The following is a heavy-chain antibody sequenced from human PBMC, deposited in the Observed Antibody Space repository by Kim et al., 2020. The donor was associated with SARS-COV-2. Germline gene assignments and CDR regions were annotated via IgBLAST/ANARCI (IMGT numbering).Heavy chain of an antibody. CDR3: AKGNPYYDILTGYYLEGWYFDY. D-gene: IGHD3-9*01. CDR2: ISGDGGST. J-gene: IGHJ4*02. V-gene: IGHV3-43*02. Sequence: GGSLRLSCAASGFTFDDYAMHWVRQAPGKGLEWVSLISGDGGSTYYADSVKGRFTISRDNSKNSLYLQMNSLRTEDTALYYCAKGNPYYDILTGYYLEGWYFDYWGQGTLVTVSS. CDR1: GFTFDDYA.